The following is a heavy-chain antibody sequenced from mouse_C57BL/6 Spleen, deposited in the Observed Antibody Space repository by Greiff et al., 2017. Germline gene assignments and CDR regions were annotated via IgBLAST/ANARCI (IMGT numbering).Heavy chain of an antibody. CDR2: IDPSDSNT. Sequence: VQLQQSGAELVRPGASVKLSCKASGYTFTSYGMHWVKQRTGQGLEWIGVIDPSDSNTNYNEKFKGKATLTADTSTSTAYMQLSSLASDDSAVSYCATDVVYDAYWGQGTLVTVSS. J-gene: IGHJ2*01. V-gene: IGHV1-59*01. CDR1: GYTFTSYG. CDR3: ATDVVYDAY. D-gene: IGHD2-1*01.